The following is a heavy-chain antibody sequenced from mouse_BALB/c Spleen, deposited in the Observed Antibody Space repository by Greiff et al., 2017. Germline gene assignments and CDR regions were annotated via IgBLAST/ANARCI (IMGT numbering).Heavy chain of an antibody. Sequence: EVQVVESGGGLVKPGGSLKLSCAASGFTFSSYAMSWVRQTPEKRLEWVASISSGGSTYYPDSVKGRFTISRDNARNILYLQMSSLRSEDTAMYYCARWNYGYDYWGQGTTLTVSS. CDR3: ARWNYGYDY. D-gene: IGHD1-2*01. CDR2: ISSGGST. CDR1: GFTFSSYA. V-gene: IGHV5-6-5*01. J-gene: IGHJ2*01.